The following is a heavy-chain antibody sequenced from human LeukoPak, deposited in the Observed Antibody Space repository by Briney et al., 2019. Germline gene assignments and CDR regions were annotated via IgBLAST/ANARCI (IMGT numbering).Heavy chain of an antibody. D-gene: IGHD5-18*01. CDR1: GGSFSGYY. CDR3: AIRVTGFDY. J-gene: IGHJ4*02. CDR2: INHSGST. Sequence: SETLSLTCAVYGGSFSGYYWSWIRQPPGKGLEWIGEINHSGSTNYNPSLRSRVTISVDTSKNQFSLKLSSVTAADTAVYYCAIRVTGFDYWGQGTLVTVSS. V-gene: IGHV4-34*01.